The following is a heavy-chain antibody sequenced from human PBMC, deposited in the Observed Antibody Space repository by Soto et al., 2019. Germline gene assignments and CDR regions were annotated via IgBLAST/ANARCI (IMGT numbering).Heavy chain of an antibody. CDR1: GYTFTSYG. D-gene: IGHD5-18*01. J-gene: IGHJ4*02. Sequence: SVKVSCKASGYTFTSYGISWVRQAPGQGLEWMGGFIAMLGTPTYAKKVQGRATISADESLTSSYLELRSLRSEDTGVYFCARGAMANFDYWGQGTVVTVSS. CDR3: ARGAMANFDY. V-gene: IGHV1-69*13. CDR2: FIAMLGTP.